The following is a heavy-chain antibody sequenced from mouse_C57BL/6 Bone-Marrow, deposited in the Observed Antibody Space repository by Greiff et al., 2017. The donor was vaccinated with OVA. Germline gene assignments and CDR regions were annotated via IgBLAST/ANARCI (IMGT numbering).Heavy chain of an antibody. CDR3: ARAPPNAAVDY. CDR2: IYPGSGNT. D-gene: IGHD1-1*01. J-gene: IGHJ2*01. CDR1: GYTFKSYG. V-gene: IGHV1-81*01. Sequence: VHLQQSGVELARPGASVKLSCKAFGYTFKSYGLSWVKQRTGQGFEWFGEIYPGSGNTYYNEKCKGKATLTADKSSSTAYMELRSLTSEDSAVYFCARAPPNAAVDYWGQGTTLTVTS.